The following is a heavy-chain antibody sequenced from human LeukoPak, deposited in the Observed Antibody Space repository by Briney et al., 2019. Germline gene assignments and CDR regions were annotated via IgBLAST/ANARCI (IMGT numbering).Heavy chain of an antibody. V-gene: IGHV4-61*02. D-gene: IGHD1-20*01. Sequence: PSETLSLTCTVSGGSISSGSYYWSWIRQPAGKGLEWIGRIYTSGSTNYNPSLKSRVTISVDTSKNQFSLKLSSVTAAHTAVYYCARGSGITGTTRWGQGTLATVTS. CDR3: ARGSGITGTTR. CDR1: GGSISSGSYY. J-gene: IGHJ4*02. CDR2: IYTSGST.